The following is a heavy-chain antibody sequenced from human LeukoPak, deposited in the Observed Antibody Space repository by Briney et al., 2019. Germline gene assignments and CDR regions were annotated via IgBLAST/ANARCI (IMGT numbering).Heavy chain of an antibody. Sequence: GGSLRLSCAASGFTFSSYAMSWVRQAPGKGLEWVSAISGSGGSTCYADSVKGRFTIPRDNSKNTLYLQMNSLRAEDTAVYYCAKDISYSSSQGFDYWGQGTLVTVSS. J-gene: IGHJ4*02. CDR3: AKDISYSSSQGFDY. CDR2: ISGSGGST. D-gene: IGHD6-6*01. CDR1: GFTFSSYA. V-gene: IGHV3-23*01.